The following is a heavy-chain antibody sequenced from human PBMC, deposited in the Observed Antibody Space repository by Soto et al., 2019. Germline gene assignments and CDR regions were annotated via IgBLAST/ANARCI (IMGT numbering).Heavy chain of an antibody. CDR1: GGSISSYY. CDR3: ARVDTAMVYFDY. V-gene: IGHV4-59*12. CDR2: IYYSGST. D-gene: IGHD5-18*01. Sequence: SETLSLTCTVSGGSISSYYWSWIRQPPGKGLEWIGYIYYSGSTNYNPSLKSRVTISVDTSKNQFSLKLSSVTAADTAVYYCARVDTAMVYFDYWGQGTLVTVSS. J-gene: IGHJ4*02.